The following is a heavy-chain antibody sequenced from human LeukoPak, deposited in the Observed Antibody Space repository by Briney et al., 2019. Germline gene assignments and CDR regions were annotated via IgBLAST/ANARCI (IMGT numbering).Heavy chain of an antibody. CDR3: ARHLGYFDY. J-gene: IGHJ4*02. Sequence: SETLSLTCAVSGYSISSGYYWGWIRQPPGKGLEWIGSIYHSGSTYYNPSLKSRVTISVDTSKNQFSLKLSSVTAADTAVYYCARHLGYFDYWGQGTLVTVSS. CDR2: IYHSGST. V-gene: IGHV4-38-2*01. CDR1: GYSISSGYY.